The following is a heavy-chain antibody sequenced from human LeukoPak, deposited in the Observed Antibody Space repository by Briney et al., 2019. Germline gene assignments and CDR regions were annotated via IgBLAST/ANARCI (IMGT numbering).Heavy chain of an antibody. J-gene: IGHJ5*02. CDR2: MYNSGRT. CDR3: ARVASGNYRFDP. D-gene: IGHD1-26*01. CDR1: GDSISSGAYC. V-gene: IGHV4-31*03. Sequence: PSETLSLTCTVSGDSISSGAYCWSWIRQHPEKGLEWIGYMYNSGRTYYNPSLESRVTISVDTSKNQFPLRLSSVTAADTAVYYCARVASGNYRFDPWGQGTLVTVSS.